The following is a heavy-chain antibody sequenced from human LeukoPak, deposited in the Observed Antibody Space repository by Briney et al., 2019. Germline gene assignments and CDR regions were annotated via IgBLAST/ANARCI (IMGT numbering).Heavy chain of an antibody. CDR3: ARGEYYYDSSGYYEGDY. J-gene: IGHJ4*02. CDR2: INPNSGGT. D-gene: IGHD3-22*01. CDR1: GYTFTGYY. Sequence: ASAKVSCKASGYTFTGYYMHWVRQAPGQGLEWMGRINPNSGGTNYAQNFQGRVTMTRDTSISTAYMELSRLRSDDTAVYYCARGEYYYDSSGYYEGDYWGQGTLVTVSS. V-gene: IGHV1-2*06.